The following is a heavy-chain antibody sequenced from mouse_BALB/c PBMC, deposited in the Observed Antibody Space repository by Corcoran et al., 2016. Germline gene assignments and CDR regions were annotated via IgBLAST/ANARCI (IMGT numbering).Heavy chain of an antibody. J-gene: IGHJ4*01. Sequence: EDQLQQFGAELVKPGASVKLSCTASGFNIKDTYMHWVKQRPEQGLEWIGRIDPANGNTKYDPKFQGKATITADTSSNTAYLQLSSLTSEDTAVYYCARLLRLLYAMDYSGQGTSVTVSS. CDR1: GFNIKDTY. D-gene: IGHD1-2*01. CDR2: IDPANGNT. CDR3: ARLLRLLYAMDY. V-gene: IGHV14-3*02.